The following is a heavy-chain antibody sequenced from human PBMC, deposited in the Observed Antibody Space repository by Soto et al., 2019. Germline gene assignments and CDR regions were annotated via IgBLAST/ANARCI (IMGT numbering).Heavy chain of an antibody. CDR1: GGSISSGDYY. Sequence: SETLSLTCTVSGGSISSGDYYWSWLRQPPGKGLEWIGYIYYSGSTYYNPPLKSRVTISVDTSKNQFSLKLSSVTAADTAVYYCARASYGSGIDYWGQGTLVTVSS. CDR2: IYYSGST. J-gene: IGHJ4*02. D-gene: IGHD3-10*01. CDR3: ARASYGSGIDY. V-gene: IGHV4-30-4*01.